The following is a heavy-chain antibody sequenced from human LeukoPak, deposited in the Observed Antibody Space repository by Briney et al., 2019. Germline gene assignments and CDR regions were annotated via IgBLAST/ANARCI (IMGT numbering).Heavy chain of an antibody. CDR1: GYTFTSYY. J-gene: IGHJ4*02. CDR2: INPNSGGT. Sequence: GASVKVSCKASGYTFTSYYMHWVRQAPGQGLEWMGWINPNSGGTNYAQKFQGRVTMTRDTSISTAYMELSRLRSDDTAVYYCARENGDFGSGGGHFDYWGQGTLVTVSS. CDR3: ARENGDFGSGGGHFDY. V-gene: IGHV1-2*02. D-gene: IGHD4-17*01.